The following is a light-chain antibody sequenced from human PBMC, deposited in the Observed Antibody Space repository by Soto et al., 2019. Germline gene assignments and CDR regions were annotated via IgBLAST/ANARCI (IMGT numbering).Light chain of an antibody. V-gene: IGKV1-39*01. CDR1: QSINIH. CDR3: QQSYSAPHT. Sequence: IQMIQSPSSLSASVGDRVTITCRASQSINIHLNWDKDKAGQAPKHLICDASTLQNGVPARFSGNGPRTDFTLTISSLQPEDFATYYCQQSYSAPHTFGQGTKLEIK. CDR2: DAS. J-gene: IGKJ2*01.